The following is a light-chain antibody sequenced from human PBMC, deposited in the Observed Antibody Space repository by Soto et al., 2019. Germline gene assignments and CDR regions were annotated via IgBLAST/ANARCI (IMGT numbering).Light chain of an antibody. J-gene: IGKJ1*01. CDR3: QQYGSSPT. CDR1: QRVSNNY. V-gene: IGKV3-20*01. Sequence: EVVLSQFPGTLSLSPGERATLSCRASQRVSNNYLAWYQQRPGLAPRLLIYGASSRATGTPDRFSGSGSGTDFTLTISRLEPEDFAVYYCQQYGSSPTFGQGTKVDIK. CDR2: GAS.